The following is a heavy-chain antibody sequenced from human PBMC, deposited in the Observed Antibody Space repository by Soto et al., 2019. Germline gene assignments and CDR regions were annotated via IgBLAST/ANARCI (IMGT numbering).Heavy chain of an antibody. V-gene: IGHV1-8*01. CDR1: GYTFTSYD. CDR3: ARVLNEGYYYYYYMDV. J-gene: IGHJ6*03. Sequence: ASVKVSCKASGYTFTSYDINWVRQATGQGLEWMGWMNPNSGNTGYAQKFQGRVTMTRNTSISTAYMELSSLRSEDTAVYYCARVLNEGYYYYYYMDVWGKGTTVIVSS. CDR2: MNPNSGNT. D-gene: IGHD1-1*01.